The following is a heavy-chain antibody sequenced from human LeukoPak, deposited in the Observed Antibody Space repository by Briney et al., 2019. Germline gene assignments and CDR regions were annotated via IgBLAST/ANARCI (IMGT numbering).Heavy chain of an antibody. CDR1: GYTFTSYR. CDR3: ARAGGSAWYGGAYFDY. V-gene: IGHV1-18*01. J-gene: IGHJ4*02. D-gene: IGHD6-19*01. CDR2: ISGHDGHT. Sequence: ASVKVSCKASGYTFTSYRISWVRQAPGQGLEWMGSISGHDGHTNYAPNLQGRVTLTTDTSTATAYMELRSLISDDTAVYYCARAGGSAWYGGAYFDYWGQGSLVTVSS.